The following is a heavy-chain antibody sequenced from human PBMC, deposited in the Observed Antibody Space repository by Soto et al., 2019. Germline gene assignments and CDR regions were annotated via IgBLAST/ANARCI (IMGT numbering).Heavy chain of an antibody. J-gene: IGHJ4*02. Sequence: VQLGESGGGLVQPGGSLRLSCAASGFSFATNWMSWARQAPGRGLEWVATIKQDASETYYVDSVKGRFTISRDNAKNSLYLQMNSLRAEDTAVYYCARDSRSASFWGQGTLVTVSS. CDR3: ARDSRSASF. CDR1: GFSFATNW. CDR2: IKQDASET. V-gene: IGHV3-7*01.